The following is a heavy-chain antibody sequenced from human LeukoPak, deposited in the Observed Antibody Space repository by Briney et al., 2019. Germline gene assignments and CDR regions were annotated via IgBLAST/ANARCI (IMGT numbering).Heavy chain of an antibody. CDR3: AKDAERGFDFSNSLQS. D-gene: IGHD4-11*01. Sequence: PGGSLRLSCTTSGFTFSHYAMHWVRQAPGKGLEWVAVIWYDGSDKYYGDSVKGRFTISRDNSKKTVYLQLSSLRVEDTAVYYCAKDAERGFDFSNSLQSWGQGTLVTVSS. V-gene: IGHV3-33*06. J-gene: IGHJ4*02. CDR2: IWYDGSDK. CDR1: GFTFSHYA.